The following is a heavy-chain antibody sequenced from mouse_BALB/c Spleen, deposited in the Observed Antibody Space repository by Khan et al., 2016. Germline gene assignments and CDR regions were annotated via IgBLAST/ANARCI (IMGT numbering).Heavy chain of an antibody. Sequence: QVQLKQSGAELVKPGASLKLSCKASGYTFTSYYMYWVKQRPGQGLEWIGEINTSNGDTNFNERFKSKATLTVDKSTSKPYMQFSSLTSEDSAVYYCTRGGYDYPFAYWGQGTLVTVSA. CDR2: INTSNGDT. V-gene: IGHV1S81*02. D-gene: IGHD2-4*01. J-gene: IGHJ3*01. CDR1: GYTFTSYY. CDR3: TRGGYDYPFAY.